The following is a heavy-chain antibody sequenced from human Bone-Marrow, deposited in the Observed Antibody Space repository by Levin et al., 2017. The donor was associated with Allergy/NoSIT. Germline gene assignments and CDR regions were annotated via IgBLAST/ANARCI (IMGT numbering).Heavy chain of an antibody. CDR1: GFTFSDYY. Sequence: GGSLRLSCAASGFTFSDYYITWIRQAPGKGLEWLSYIGSSGNNIYYADSVRGRFTISWDNAKNSLYLQMNSLRAEDTAVYYCARDFGGAAAGTWGQGTLVTVSS. V-gene: IGHV3-11*01. D-gene: IGHD6-13*01. J-gene: IGHJ4*02. CDR2: IGSSGNNI. CDR3: ARDFGGAAAGT.